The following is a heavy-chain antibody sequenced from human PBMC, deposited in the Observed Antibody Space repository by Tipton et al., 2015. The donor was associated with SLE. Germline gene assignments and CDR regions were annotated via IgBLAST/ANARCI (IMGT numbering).Heavy chain of an antibody. CDR2: INPSGGST. J-gene: IGHJ1*01. CDR1: GYTFTSYY. D-gene: IGHD6-13*01. V-gene: IGHV1-46*01. CDR3: ARVAIQNFQNRSSFEYFQH. Sequence: QSGAEVKKPGASVKVSCKASGYTFTSYYMHWVRQAPGQGLEWMGIINPSGGSTSYAQKFQGRVTMTRDTSTSTVYMELSSLRSEDTAVYYCARVAIQNFQNRSSFEYFQHWGERTLVTVSS.